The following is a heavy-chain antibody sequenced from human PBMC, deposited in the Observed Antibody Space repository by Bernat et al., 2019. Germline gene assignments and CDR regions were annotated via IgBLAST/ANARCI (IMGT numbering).Heavy chain of an antibody. CDR1: GFTFSSYA. Sequence: EVQLLESGGGLVQPGGSLRLSCAASGFTFSSYAMSWVRQAPGKGLEWVSAISGSGGSTYYADSVKCRFTISGDNSKNTLYLQMNSLRAEETAVYYCAKDLTGGYGPLIPSQVSPLDYWGQGTLVTVSS. CDR3: AKDLTGGYGPLIPSQVSPLDY. V-gene: IGHV3-23*01. D-gene: IGHD5-18*01. J-gene: IGHJ4*02. CDR2: ISGSGGST.